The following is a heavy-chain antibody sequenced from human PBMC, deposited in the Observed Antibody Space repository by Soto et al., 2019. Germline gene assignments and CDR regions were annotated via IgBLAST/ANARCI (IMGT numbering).Heavy chain of an antibody. D-gene: IGHD5-12*01. J-gene: IGHJ3*02. V-gene: IGHV3-74*01. Sequence: GWSLRLSCAVAGFTFSSYWMHWVRQAPGKGLVWVSRINSDGSSTSYADSVKGRFTISRDNAKNTLYLQMNSLRAEDTAVYYCARDYGDGYNLFDAFDIWGQGTMVTVSS. CDR3: ARDYGDGYNLFDAFDI. CDR1: GFTFSSYW. CDR2: INSDGSST.